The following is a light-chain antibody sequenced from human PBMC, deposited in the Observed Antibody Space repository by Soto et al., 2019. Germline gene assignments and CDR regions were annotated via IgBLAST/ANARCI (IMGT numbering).Light chain of an antibody. CDR2: GAS. CDR3: HHYGSARWT. V-gene: IGKV3-20*01. Sequence: DIVLTQSPGTLSLSPGERTTLSCWASQTVSRNYLAWYQQKPGQAPRLLIYGASSRATGIPDRFSGSWSGTDFTLAIRRLEPEDFAVYYCHHYGSARWTFGQGTKVDIK. J-gene: IGKJ1*01. CDR1: QTVSRNY.